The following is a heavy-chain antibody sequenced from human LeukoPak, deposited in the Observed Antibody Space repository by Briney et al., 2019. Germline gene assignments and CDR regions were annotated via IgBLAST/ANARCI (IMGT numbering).Heavy chain of an antibody. V-gene: IGHV4-39*01. Sequence: SETLSLTCTVSGGSISSSSYYWGWIRQPPGKGLEWIGSIYYSGSTYYNPSLKSRVTISVDTSKNQFSLKLSSVTAADTAVYYCAARYLDAFDIWGQGTMVTVSS. D-gene: IGHD1-1*01. CDR3: AARYLDAFDI. CDR2: IYYSGST. CDR1: GGSISSSSYY. J-gene: IGHJ3*02.